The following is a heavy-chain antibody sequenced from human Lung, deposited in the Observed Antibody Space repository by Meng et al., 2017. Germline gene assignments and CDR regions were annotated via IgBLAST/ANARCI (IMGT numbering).Heavy chain of an antibody. Sequence: QVHPVQSGAEVKNPGASVQVSCKSSDYTFTGYGVSWVRQAPGQGLEWMAWLGAHDGDRSHAPRFQGRVTVTADRLTATSFMELRNLRYDDTAVYYCARGTPGRSYSDFWGQGTLVTVSS. CDR2: LGAHDGDR. CDR1: DYTFTGYG. CDR3: ARGTPGRSYSDF. J-gene: IGHJ4*02. D-gene: IGHD3-10*01. V-gene: IGHV1-18*04.